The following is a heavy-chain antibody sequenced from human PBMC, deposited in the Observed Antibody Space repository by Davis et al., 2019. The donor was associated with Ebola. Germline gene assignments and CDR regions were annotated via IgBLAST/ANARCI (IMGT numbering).Heavy chain of an antibody. CDR2: IYYSGST. V-gene: IGHV4-61*01. CDR3: AVGNSGSYFGAFDI. Sequence: SETLSLTCAVSGGSVSSGSYYWSWIRQPPGKGLEWIGYIYYSGSTNYKPSLKSRVTISVDTSKKQFSLKLNSVTAADTAVYYCAVGNSGSYFGAFDIWGQGTMVTVSS. D-gene: IGHD1-26*01. J-gene: IGHJ3*02. CDR1: GGSVSSGSYY.